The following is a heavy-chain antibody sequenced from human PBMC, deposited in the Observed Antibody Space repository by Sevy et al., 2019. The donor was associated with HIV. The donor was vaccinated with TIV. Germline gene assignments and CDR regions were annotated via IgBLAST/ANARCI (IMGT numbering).Heavy chain of an antibody. CDR3: ASQDSSGWADAFDI. Sequence: ASVKVSCKASGYTFTSYDINWVRQATGQGLEWMGWMNPNSGNTGYAQKFQGRVNMTRNTSISTAYMELSSLRSEDTAVYYCASQDSSGWADAFDIWGQGTMVTVSS. CDR2: MNPNSGNT. J-gene: IGHJ3*02. V-gene: IGHV1-8*01. CDR1: GYTFTSYD. D-gene: IGHD6-19*01.